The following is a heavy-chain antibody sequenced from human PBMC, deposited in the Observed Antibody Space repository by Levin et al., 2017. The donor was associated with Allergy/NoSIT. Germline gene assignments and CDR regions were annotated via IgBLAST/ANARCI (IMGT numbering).Heavy chain of an antibody. Sequence: ASVKVSCKASGYTFTGYYMHWVRQAPGQGLEWMGWINPNSGGTNYAQKFQGRVTMTRDTSISTAYMELSSLRSDDTAVYYCAPQKSGWLGLDFDYWGQGTLVTVSS. CDR2: INPNSGGT. J-gene: IGHJ4*02. V-gene: IGHV1-2*02. CDR1: GYTFTGYY. CDR3: APQKSGWLGLDFDY. D-gene: IGHD6-19*01.